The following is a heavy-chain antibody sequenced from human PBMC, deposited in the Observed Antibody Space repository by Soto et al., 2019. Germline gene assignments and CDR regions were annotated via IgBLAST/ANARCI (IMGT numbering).Heavy chain of an antibody. D-gene: IGHD5-12*01. CDR3: AKDRVDIETTIYYYYYGMDV. V-gene: IGHV3-23*01. CDR2: ISGGGGST. CDR1: GFTFSSYA. Sequence: EVQLLESGGGLVQPGGSPRLSCAASGFTFSSYAMSWVRQAPGKGLEWVSVISGGGGSTYYADSVKGRFTISRDISKNTLYLQMNSLRAEDTAVYYCAKDRVDIETTIYYYYYGMDVWGQGTTVTVSS. J-gene: IGHJ6*02.